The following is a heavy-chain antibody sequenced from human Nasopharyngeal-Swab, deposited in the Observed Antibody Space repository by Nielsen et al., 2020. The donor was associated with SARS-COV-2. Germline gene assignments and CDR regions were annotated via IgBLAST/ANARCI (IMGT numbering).Heavy chain of an antibody. V-gene: IGHV3-21*01. Sequence: GESLKISCAASGFTFSSYSINWVRQAPGKGLEWVSSISSSSSYIYYADSVKGRFTISRDNAKNSLYLQMNSLRAEDTAVYYCARDRITIFGVEKPFDYWGQGTPVTVSS. D-gene: IGHD3-3*01. CDR1: GFTFSSYS. CDR2: ISSSSSYI. CDR3: ARDRITIFGVEKPFDY. J-gene: IGHJ4*02.